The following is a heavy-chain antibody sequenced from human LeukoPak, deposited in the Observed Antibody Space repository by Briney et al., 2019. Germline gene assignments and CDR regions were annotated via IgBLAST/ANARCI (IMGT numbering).Heavy chain of an antibody. D-gene: IGHD3-16*01. CDR1: GFTFSSSW. CDR2: IKQDGSEK. V-gene: IGHV3-7*01. CDR3: ARRLAGLGSPFDY. Sequence: AGGSLRLSCAASGFTFSSSWMSWVRQAPGKGLEWVANIKQDGSEKYYVDSVKGRFTISRDNAKNSLYLQMNSLRAEDTAVYYCARRLAGLGSPFDYWGQGTLVTVSS. J-gene: IGHJ4*02.